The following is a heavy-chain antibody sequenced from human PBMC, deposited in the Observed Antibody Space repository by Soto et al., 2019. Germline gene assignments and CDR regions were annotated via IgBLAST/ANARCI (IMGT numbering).Heavy chain of an antibody. D-gene: IGHD3-10*01. CDR2: IYYSGST. J-gene: IGHJ5*02. Sequence: SETLSLTCTVSGGSISSGGYYWSWIRQHPGKGLEWIGYIYYSGSTYYNPSLKSRVTISVDTSKNQFSLKLSSVTAADTAVYYCARTRTGGWFDPWGQGTLVTVSS. CDR1: GGSISSGGYY. V-gene: IGHV4-31*03. CDR3: ARTRTGGWFDP.